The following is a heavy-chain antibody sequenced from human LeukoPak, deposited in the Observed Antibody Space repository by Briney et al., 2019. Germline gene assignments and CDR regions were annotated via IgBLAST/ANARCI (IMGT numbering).Heavy chain of an antibody. D-gene: IGHD3-10*01. V-gene: IGHV3-23*01. CDR1: GFTFSSYA. J-gene: IGHJ4*02. Sequence: GGSLRLSCAASGFTFSSYAMTWVRQAPGKGLEWVSTITGQSNNIWYADSVKGRSTISRDNPKNTVYLQMNSLRVEDTATYYCAKSKGSGTYCFDYWGQGSLVTVSS. CDR3: AKSKGSGTYCFDY. CDR2: ITGQSNNI.